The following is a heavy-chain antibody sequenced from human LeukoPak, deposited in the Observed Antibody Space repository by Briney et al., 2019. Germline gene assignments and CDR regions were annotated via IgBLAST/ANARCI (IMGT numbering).Heavy chain of an antibody. CDR1: GFTFSRSA. CDR3: ARSGGSGNYFLDY. CDR2: ISYDGSNK. J-gene: IGHJ4*02. D-gene: IGHD1-26*01. V-gene: IGHV3-30-3*01. Sequence: PGRSLRLSCAASGFTFSRSAMHWVRQAPGKGLEWVAIISYDGSNKNYADSVKGRFTISRDNSKNTLYLQMNSLRTEDTAVYYCARSGGSGNYFLDYWGQGTLVTVSS.